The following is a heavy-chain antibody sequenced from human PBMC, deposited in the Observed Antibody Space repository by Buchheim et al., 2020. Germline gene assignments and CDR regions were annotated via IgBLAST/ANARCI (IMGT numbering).Heavy chain of an antibody. D-gene: IGHD2-8*01. CDR2: MNPNSGNT. J-gene: IGHJ6*04. V-gene: IGHV1-8*01. CDR1: GYTFTSYD. Sequence: QVQLVQSGAEVKKPGASVKVSCKASGYTFTSYDINWVRQATGQGLEWMGWMNPNSGNTGYAQKFQGRVTMTRNTSISTASMELSSLRSEETAVYYCARGLEGWGMVHYYYYGMDVWGKGTT. CDR3: ARGLEGWGMVHYYYYGMDV.